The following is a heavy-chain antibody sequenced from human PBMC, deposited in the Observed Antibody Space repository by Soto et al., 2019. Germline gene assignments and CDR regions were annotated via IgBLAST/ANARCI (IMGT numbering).Heavy chain of an antibody. V-gene: IGHV4-30-2*01. CDR2: MLQSGSA. CDR3: ARAGYRYGANAFDI. CDR1: GVSISTSTYS. J-gene: IGHJ3*02. D-gene: IGHD5-18*01. Sequence: QLQLQESGSGLVKPSQTLSLTCAVSGVSISTSTYSWSWIRQPPGKGLEWIGYMLQSGSAYYNPSRKSRVTISVDSSKNQFSLKLTSMTAADTAVYYCARAGYRYGANAFDIWGQGTIVTVSS.